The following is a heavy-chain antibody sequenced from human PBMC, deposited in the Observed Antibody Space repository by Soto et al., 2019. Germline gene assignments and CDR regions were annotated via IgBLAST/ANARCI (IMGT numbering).Heavy chain of an antibody. CDR3: ARDLSYCSGGSCYPTPDYYYGMDV. J-gene: IGHJ6*02. V-gene: IGHV4-4*07. CDR1: GGSISSYY. Sequence: TSETLSLTCTVSGGSISSYYWSWIRQPAGKGLEWIGRIYTSGSTNYNPSLKSRVTMSVDTSKNQFSLKLSSVTAADTAAYYCARDLSYCSGGSCYPTPDYYYGMDVWGQGTTVTVSS. CDR2: IYTSGST. D-gene: IGHD2-15*01.